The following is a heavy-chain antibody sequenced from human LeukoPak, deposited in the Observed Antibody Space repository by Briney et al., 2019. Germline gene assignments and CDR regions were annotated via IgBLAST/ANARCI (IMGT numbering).Heavy chain of an antibody. V-gene: IGHV4-61*10. CDR1: GGSISSGSYY. CDR3: ARGEMATTDNAFDI. CDR2: IFFSGST. J-gene: IGHJ3*02. D-gene: IGHD5-24*01. Sequence: PSQTLSLTCTVSGGSISSGSYYWSWIRQPAGKGLEWSGYIFFSGSTNYNPSLKRRVTMSVDTSRNQFSLKLSSVTAADTAVYYCARGEMATTDNAFDIWGQGTMVTVSS.